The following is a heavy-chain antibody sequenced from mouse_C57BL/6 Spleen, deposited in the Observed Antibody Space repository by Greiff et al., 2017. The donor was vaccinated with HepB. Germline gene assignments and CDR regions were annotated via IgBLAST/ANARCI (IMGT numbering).Heavy chain of an antibody. CDR1: GFTFSSYA. J-gene: IGHJ3*01. CDR2: ISSGGDYI. V-gene: IGHV5-9-1*02. CDR3: TRDSYSNSWFAY. D-gene: IGHD2-5*01. Sequence: DVQLVESGEGLVKPGGSLKLSCAASGFTFSSYAMSWVRQTPEKRLEWVAYISSGGDYIYYADTVKGRFTISRDNARNTLYLQMSSLKSEDTAMYYCTRDSYSNSWFAYWGQGTLVTVSA.